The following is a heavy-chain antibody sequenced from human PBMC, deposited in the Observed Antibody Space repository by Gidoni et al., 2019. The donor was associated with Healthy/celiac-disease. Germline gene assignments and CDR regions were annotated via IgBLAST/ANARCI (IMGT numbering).Heavy chain of an antibody. Sequence: QVQLVQSGAEVKKPGASVKVSCRASGSTFTSYGISWVRQAPGRGREWKGWSSAYNGNTTYAQKRQGRVTMTTNTSTSTAYMELRSLRSDDTAEYYCARDQGNYDILTGYSNDGMDVWGQGTTVTVSS. CDR3: ARDQGNYDILTGYSNDGMDV. V-gene: IGHV1-18*01. J-gene: IGHJ6*02. CDR1: GSTFTSYG. D-gene: IGHD3-9*01. CDR2: SSAYNGNT.